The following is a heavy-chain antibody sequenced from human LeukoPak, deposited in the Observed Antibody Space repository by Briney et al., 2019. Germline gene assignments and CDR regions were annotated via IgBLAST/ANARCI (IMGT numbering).Heavy chain of an antibody. CDR2: ISSDGSST. CDR1: GXTFSTYW. D-gene: IGHD5-24*01. V-gene: IGHV3-74*01. CDR3: AGGRHGYYFDY. J-gene: IGHJ4*02. Sequence: GGSLRLSCAASGXTFSTYWMHWVRQAPGKGLACVSLISSDGSSTTYADSVKGRFTISRDNAMNTLYLQMTSLRAEDTAVYYCAGGRHGYYFDYWGQGTLVTVSS.